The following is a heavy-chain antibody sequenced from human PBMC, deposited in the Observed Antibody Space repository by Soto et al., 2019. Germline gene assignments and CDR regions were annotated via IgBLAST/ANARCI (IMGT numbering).Heavy chain of an antibody. CDR3: VQSRCGGDCLQSYSSHSYYGLDV. D-gene: IGHD2-21*02. V-gene: IGHV2-5*02. Sequence: QITLKESGPTLVKPTQTLTLTCTFSGLSLSTTGVGVGWIRQPPGKALEWLALIYWDDDKRYSPSLKSRLTITKDTSKNRVVLTMTNMDPVDTATYYCVQSRCGGDCLQSYSSHSYYGLDVWGHGTTVTVSS. CDR1: GLSLSTTGVG. CDR2: IYWDDDK. J-gene: IGHJ6*02.